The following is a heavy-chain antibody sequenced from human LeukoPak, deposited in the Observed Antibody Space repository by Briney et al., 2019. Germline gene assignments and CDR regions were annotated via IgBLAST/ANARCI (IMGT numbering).Heavy chain of an antibody. Sequence: GESLKISCKISGYKLTNNWIGWVRQVPGKGLEWMGLIYPGYSDAKYSPSFQGQVTLSVDASISTAYLQLSGLRASDTAIYYCVRFGLTSSLDHWGQGTLVTVSS. V-gene: IGHV5-51*01. CDR2: IYPGYSDA. CDR3: VRFGLTSSLDH. D-gene: IGHD6-13*01. CDR1: GYKLTNNW. J-gene: IGHJ5*02.